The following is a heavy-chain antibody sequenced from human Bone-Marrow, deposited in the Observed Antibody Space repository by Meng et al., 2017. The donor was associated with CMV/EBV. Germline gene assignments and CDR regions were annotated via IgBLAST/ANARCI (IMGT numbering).Heavy chain of an antibody. J-gene: IGHJ3*02. D-gene: IGHD1-26*01. CDR2: INGRGDYI. Sequence: GESLKISCAASAFPFNTYIMTWVRQAPGKGLEWVASINGRGDYIYHADSVKGRFTISRDNAEYSLYLQMNSLRAEDTAVYYCAREDGIVGDTSAFDIWGQGTIVTVSS. CDR3: AREDGIVGDTSAFDI. V-gene: IGHV3-21*01. CDR1: AFPFNTYI.